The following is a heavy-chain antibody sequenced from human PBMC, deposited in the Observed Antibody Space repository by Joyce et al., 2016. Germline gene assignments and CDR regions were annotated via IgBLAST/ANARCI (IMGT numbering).Heavy chain of an antibody. J-gene: IGHJ4*02. CDR2: IPKDGSNK. CDR3: AKGARVFGGFMDD. D-gene: IGHD3-16*01. CDR1: GLSISGHG. Sequence: QVHLVESGGGVVQPGRSLRLSCVGSGLSISGHGMHWVRQAPGKGLEWVAVIPKDGSNKEYADSVKGRFTISRDNSKNTLYLQMNGLRAEDTAVYYCAKGARVFGGFMDDWGQGTLVTVSS. V-gene: IGHV3-30*18.